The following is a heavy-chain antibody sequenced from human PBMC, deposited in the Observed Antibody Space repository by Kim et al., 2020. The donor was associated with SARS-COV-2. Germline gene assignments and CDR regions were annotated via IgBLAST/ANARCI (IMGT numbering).Heavy chain of an antibody. J-gene: IGHJ6*02. Sequence: ASVKVSCKASGYTFTSYAMNWVRQAPGQGLEWMGWINTNTGNPTYAQGFTGRFVFSLDTSVSTAYLQISSLKAEDTAVYYCARDSIAAAGTRSYYYGMDVWGQGTTVTVSS. V-gene: IGHV7-4-1*02. CDR1: GYTFTSYA. CDR2: INTNTGNP. D-gene: IGHD6-13*01. CDR3: ARDSIAAAGTRSYYYGMDV.